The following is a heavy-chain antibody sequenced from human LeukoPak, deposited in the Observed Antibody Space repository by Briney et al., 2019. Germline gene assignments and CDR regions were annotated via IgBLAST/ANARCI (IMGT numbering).Heavy chain of an antibody. D-gene: IGHD2-2*01. Sequence: SETLSLTCAVYGGPFSGYYWSWIRQPPGKGLEWIGEINHSGSTNYNPSLKSRVTISVDTSKNQFSLKLSSVTAADTAVYYCARLYCSSTSCYGWFDPWGQGTLVTVSS. V-gene: IGHV4-34*01. CDR3: ARLYCSSTSCYGWFDP. CDR1: GGPFSGYY. J-gene: IGHJ5*02. CDR2: INHSGST.